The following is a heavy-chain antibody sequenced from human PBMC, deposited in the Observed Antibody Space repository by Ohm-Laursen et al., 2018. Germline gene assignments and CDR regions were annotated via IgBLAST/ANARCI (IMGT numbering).Heavy chain of an antibody. J-gene: IGHJ4*02. V-gene: IGHV4-34*01. Sequence: PGTLSLTCSVYGGSFNNHYWTWIRQPPEKGLEWIGEINHSGSTSYNPSLESRVTISIDTSKNQFSLKLSSVTAADTAVYYCARGNWEPFDYWGQGTLVTVSS. D-gene: IGHD1-1*01. CDR2: INHSGST. CDR3: ARGNWEPFDY. CDR1: GGSFNNHY.